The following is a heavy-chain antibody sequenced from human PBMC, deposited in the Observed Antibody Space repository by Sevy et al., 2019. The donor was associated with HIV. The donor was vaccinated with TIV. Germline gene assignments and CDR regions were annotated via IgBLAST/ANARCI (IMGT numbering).Heavy chain of an antibody. V-gene: IGHV3-21*06. CDR1: GFTFSSYS. J-gene: IGHJ6*02. CDR2: ISSGSTYI. D-gene: IGHD1-26*01. Sequence: GGSLRLSCAASGFTFSSYSMNWVRLAPGKGLEWVSSISSGSTYIYYADSVKGRFTISRDNAKNSLFLQMNSLRADDTAMYYCAGDRGVGTSSSGMGVWGQGTTVTVSS. CDR3: AGDRGVGTSSSGMGV.